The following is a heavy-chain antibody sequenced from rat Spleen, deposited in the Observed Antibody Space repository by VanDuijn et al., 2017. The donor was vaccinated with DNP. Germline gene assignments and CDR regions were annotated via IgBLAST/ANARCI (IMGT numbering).Heavy chain of an antibody. Sequence: EVQLVESGGGLVQPGRSLKLSCAASGFTFSDYYMAWVRQAPKKGLEWVATISYDGRVTYYRDSVKGRFTLSRDNAKSTLYLQMDSLRSEDTATYYCARPLGYGGFPYWGQGTLVTVSS. V-gene: IGHV5-7*01. D-gene: IGHD1-11*01. CDR2: ISYDGRVT. CDR1: GFTFSDYY. J-gene: IGHJ3*01. CDR3: ARPLGYGGFPY.